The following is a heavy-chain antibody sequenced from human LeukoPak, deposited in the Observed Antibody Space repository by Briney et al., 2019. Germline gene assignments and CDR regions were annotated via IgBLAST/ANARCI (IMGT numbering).Heavy chain of an antibody. CDR1: GFSFSDHW. CDR2: IKGDGRSI. V-gene: IGHV3-74*03. CDR3: VRGLAWSWDV. J-gene: IGHJ6*02. Sequence: PGGSLRLSCEASGFSFSDHWMEWVRHAPGKGLVWVSGIKGDGRSIKNADSVKGRFTISRDNGKSTLHLQMNSLRAEDTAVYYCVRGLAWSWDVWGQGTTVIVSS. D-gene: IGHD3-3*01.